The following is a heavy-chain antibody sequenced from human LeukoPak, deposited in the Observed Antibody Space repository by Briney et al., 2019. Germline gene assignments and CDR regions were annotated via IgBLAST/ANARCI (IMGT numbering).Heavy chain of an antibody. D-gene: IGHD4-17*01. J-gene: IGHJ4*01. CDR3: ARDDPRLRYDY. V-gene: IGHV3-30-3*01. CDR2: ISYDGSNK. Sequence: GGSLRLSCAASGFTFSSYAMHWVRQAPGKGLEGVAVISYDGSNKYYADSVKGRFTISRDNSKNTLYLQMNSLRAEDTAVYYCARDDPRLRYDYWGQGTLVTVSS. CDR1: GFTFSSYA.